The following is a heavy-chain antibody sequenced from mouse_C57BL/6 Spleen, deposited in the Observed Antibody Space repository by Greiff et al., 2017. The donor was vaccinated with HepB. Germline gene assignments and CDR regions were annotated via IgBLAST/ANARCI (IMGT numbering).Heavy chain of an antibody. CDR1: GYSFTGYY. V-gene: IGHV1-42*01. Sequence: EVQLQQSGPELVKPGASVKISCKASGYSFTGYYMNWVKQSPEKSLEWIGEINPSTGGTTYNQKFKAKATLTVDKSSSTAYMQLKSLTSEDSAVYYCARFYDGYYYAWFAYWGQGTLVTVSA. J-gene: IGHJ3*01. CDR3: ARFYDGYYYAWFAY. D-gene: IGHD2-3*01. CDR2: INPSTGGT.